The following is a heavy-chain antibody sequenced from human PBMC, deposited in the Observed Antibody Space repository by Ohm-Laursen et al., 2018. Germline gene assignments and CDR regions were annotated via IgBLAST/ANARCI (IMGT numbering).Heavy chain of an antibody. CDR3: ARGVRLLYDFWSGYGPAKYYYYGMDV. Sequence: SDTLSLTCTVSGGSISGYYWSWIRQTAGKGLEWIGRIHSSGSTNYNPSLQSRVTMSEDTSKNQFSLRLSSVTAADTAVYYCARGVRLLYDFWSGYGPAKYYYYGMDVWGQGTTVTVSS. V-gene: IGHV4-4*07. CDR1: GGSISGYY. CDR2: IHSSGST. D-gene: IGHD3-3*01. J-gene: IGHJ6*02.